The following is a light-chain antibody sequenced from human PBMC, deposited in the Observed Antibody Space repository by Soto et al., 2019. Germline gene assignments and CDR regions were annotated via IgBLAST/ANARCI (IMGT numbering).Light chain of an antibody. J-gene: IGKJ1*01. Sequence: DIQMTQSPSTLSASVGDRVTITCRASQTISSWLAWYQQKPGKAPNLLIYRVSSLESGVPSRFSGGGCGREVTLTISSRQPDDFAADYCRQYGGYSWTFGQGTKVEIK. CDR1: QTISSW. CDR2: RVS. CDR3: RQYGGYSWT. V-gene: IGKV1-5*03.